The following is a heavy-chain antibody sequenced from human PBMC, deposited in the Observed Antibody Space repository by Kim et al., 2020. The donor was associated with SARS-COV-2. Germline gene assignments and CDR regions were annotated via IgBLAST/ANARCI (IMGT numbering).Heavy chain of an antibody. J-gene: IGHJ4*02. Sequence: GGSLRLSCAASGFTFGSYAMNWVRQAPGKGLEWVSIISSSGGTTYYADSVKGRFTVSRDNSKSTLYLQMNSLRAEDTAVYYCANLRGAIVGATDFWGQGTLVTVSS. CDR1: GFTFGSYA. D-gene: IGHD1-26*01. V-gene: IGHV3-23*01. CDR3: ANLRGAIVGATDF. CDR2: ISSSGGTT.